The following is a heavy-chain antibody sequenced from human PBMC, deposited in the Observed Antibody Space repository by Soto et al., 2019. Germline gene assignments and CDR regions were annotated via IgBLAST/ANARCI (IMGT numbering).Heavy chain of an antibody. J-gene: IGHJ6*02. CDR3: AHSPCGGDCLPSYSSHYYYRMDV. CDR2: IYWDGDK. CDR1: GFSLNTGGLG. Sequence: QITLKESGPTLVKPTQTLTLTCTFSGFSLNTGGLGVGWIRQPPGKALEWLALIYWDGDKRYSPSLKSRLSINKDTSNNPVVLTMTHMDPVDTTPYYRAHSPCGGDCLPSYSSHYYYRMDVWGQGTTVTVSS. D-gene: IGHD2-21*02. V-gene: IGHV2-5*02.